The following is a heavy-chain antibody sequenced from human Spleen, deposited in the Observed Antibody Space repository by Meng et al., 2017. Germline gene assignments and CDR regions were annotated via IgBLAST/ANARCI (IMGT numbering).Heavy chain of an antibody. D-gene: IGHD1-26*01. V-gene: IGHV3-64*01. CDR1: GFTFSTYD. CDR3: ARDLSGSYRGAFDV. J-gene: IGHJ3*01. Sequence: GGSLRLSCAASGFTFSTYDMHWVRQAPGKGLEYVSVISANGDLTYYANSVKGRFVISRDNSKNTLYLQMGSLRPEDMAVYYCARDLSGSYRGAFDVWGQGTMVTV. CDR2: ISANGDLT.